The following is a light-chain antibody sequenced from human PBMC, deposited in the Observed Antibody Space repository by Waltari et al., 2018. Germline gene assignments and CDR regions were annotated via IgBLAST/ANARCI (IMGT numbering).Light chain of an antibody. CDR2: RNN. V-gene: IGLV1-47*01. CDR1: NSNIESNF. Sequence: QSVLTQSPSASGTPGQRVTISCSGSNSNIESNFVYWSQQPPGTAPKLLIYRNNQRPSGVPDRFSGSVSDTSASLAISGLRSEDEADYYCAAWDDSLSGSWLFGGGTKLTVL. CDR3: AAWDDSLSGSWL. J-gene: IGLJ3*02.